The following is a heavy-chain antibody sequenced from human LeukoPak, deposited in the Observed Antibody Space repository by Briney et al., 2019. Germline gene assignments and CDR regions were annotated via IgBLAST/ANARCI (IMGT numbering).Heavy chain of an antibody. V-gene: IGHV3-7*01. CDR1: GFTFSTYW. J-gene: IGHJ4*02. D-gene: IGHD3-22*01. CDR3: ASDSSGYQ. Sequence: GGSLRPSCAASGFTFSTYWMRWLRKAPGKGLEWVANIKEDGSEKYYGDSVKGRFTISRDNAKNSLYLQMSSLRAEDTALYYCASDSSGYQWGQGTLVTVSS. CDR2: IKEDGSEK.